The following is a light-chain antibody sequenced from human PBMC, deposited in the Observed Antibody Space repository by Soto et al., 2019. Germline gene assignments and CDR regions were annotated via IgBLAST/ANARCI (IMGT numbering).Light chain of an antibody. CDR1: QSVSSY. CDR3: QQRSNWPPALT. V-gene: IGKV3-11*01. J-gene: IGKJ4*01. CDR2: DAS. Sequence: EIVLTQSPATLSLSPGERATLSCRASQSVSSYLAWYQQKPGQVPWLLLYDASNRATAIPARFSGSGSGTDFTLTISSLEPEDVAVDYCQQRSNWPPALTFGGGTKVESK.